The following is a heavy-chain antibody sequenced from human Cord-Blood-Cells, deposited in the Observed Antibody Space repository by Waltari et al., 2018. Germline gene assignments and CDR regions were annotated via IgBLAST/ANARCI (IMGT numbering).Heavy chain of an antibody. Sequence: QVQLQQWGAGLLKPSETLSLTSAVYGVSFSGSSWSWLRPPPRKGLAWIREINHSGSTNYNPSLKSRVTISVDTSKNQFSLKLSSVTAADTAVYYCARHYPYCSSTSCYAFDIWGQGTMVTVSS. CDR1: GVSFSGSS. J-gene: IGHJ3*02. CDR2: INHSGST. D-gene: IGHD2-2*01. CDR3: ARHYPYCSSTSCYAFDI. V-gene: IGHV4-34*01.